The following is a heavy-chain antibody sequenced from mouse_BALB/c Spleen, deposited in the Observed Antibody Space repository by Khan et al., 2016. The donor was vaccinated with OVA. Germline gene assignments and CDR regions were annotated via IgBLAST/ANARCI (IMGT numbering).Heavy chain of an antibody. J-gene: IGHJ3*01. CDR1: GYTFTDYY. Sequence: QVQLQQSGAELARPGASVKLSCKASGYTFTDYYINWVKQRTGQGLEWIGEISPGSGDTYYNERFKGKATLHADKSSSTAYMQLSSLTSEASAVYFCARRNYFGYTVAYWGQGTLVTVSA. CDR2: ISPGSGDT. D-gene: IGHD1-2*01. V-gene: IGHV1-77*01. CDR3: ARRNYFGYTVAY.